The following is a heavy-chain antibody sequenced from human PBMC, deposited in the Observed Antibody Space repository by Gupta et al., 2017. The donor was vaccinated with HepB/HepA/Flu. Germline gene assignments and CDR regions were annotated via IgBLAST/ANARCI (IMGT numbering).Heavy chain of an antibody. D-gene: IGHD6-13*01. CDR3: ARVREYSSSWGASSGLDP. V-gene: IGHV4-34*01. CDR2: INRSGST. J-gene: IGHJ5*02. CDR1: GGSFSGYY. Sequence: QVQLQQWGAGLLKPSETLSLTCAVYGGSFSGYYWTWIRQPPGKGLEWIGEINRSGSTNYNPSLKSRVTISVETSKTQFSLKRSSVTAADTAVYYCARVREYSSSWGASSGLDPWGQGTLVTVSS.